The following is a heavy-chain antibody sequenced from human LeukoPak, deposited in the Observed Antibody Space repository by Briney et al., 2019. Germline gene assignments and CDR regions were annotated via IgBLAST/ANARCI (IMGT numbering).Heavy chain of an antibody. D-gene: IGHD5-12*01. CDR2: IYNSGST. J-gene: IGHJ4*02. Sequence: SETLPLTCTVAGGSISSYYWSWIRQPAGKGLEWIGRIYNSGSTTYNPSLKSRVTISVDTSKNQFSLKLSSVTAADTAVYYCARDGYSAHDGLWGQGTLVTVSS. V-gene: IGHV4-4*07. CDR1: GGSISSYY. CDR3: ARDGYSAHDGL.